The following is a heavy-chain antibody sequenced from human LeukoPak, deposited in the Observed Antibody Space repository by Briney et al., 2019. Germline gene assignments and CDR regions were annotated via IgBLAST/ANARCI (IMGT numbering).Heavy chain of an antibody. J-gene: IGHJ5*02. D-gene: IGHD3-16*01. V-gene: IGHV1-2*02. CDR3: ARAYTKNNWFDP. CDR1: GYSFTDYY. CDR2: INPNSGGT. Sequence: ASVKVSCKASGYSFTDYYMHWVRQAPGQGLEWMGWINPNSGGTNFAQKFQGRVTMTRDTSISTAYMELSRLRSDDTAVYYCARAYTKNNWFDPWGQGTLVTVSS.